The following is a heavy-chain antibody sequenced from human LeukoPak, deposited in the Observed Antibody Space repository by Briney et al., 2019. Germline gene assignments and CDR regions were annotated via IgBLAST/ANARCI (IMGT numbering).Heavy chain of an antibody. CDR2: INHSGST. CDR3: ARGLRYYRAFDI. J-gene: IGHJ3*02. CDR1: GGSFSGYY. Sequence: SETLSLTCAVYGGSFSGYYWSWIRQPPGKGLEWIGEINHSGSTNYNPSLKSRVTISVDTSKNQLSLKLSSVTAADTAVYYCARGLRYYRAFDIWGQGTMVTVSS. V-gene: IGHV4-34*01. D-gene: IGHD2/OR15-2a*01.